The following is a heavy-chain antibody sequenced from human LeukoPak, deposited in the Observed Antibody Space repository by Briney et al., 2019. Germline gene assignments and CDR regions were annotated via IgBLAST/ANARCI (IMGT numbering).Heavy chain of an antibody. D-gene: IGHD3-22*01. J-gene: IGHJ4*02. CDR3: ATPFRYDSSGYFY. Sequence: PSETLSLTCTVSGGSISSSSYYWGWIRQPPGKGLEWIGEINHSGSTNYNPSLKSRVTISVDTSKNQFSLKLSSVTAADTAVYYCATPFRYDSSGYFYWGQGTLVTVSS. CDR2: INHSGST. V-gene: IGHV4-39*07. CDR1: GGSISSSSYY.